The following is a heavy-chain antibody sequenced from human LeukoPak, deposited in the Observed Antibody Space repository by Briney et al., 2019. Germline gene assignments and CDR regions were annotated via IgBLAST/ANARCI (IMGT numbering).Heavy chain of an antibody. CDR1: GFAFGSEA. CDR3: AKMGLKQWPYNYFDY. D-gene: IGHD6-19*01. J-gene: IGHJ4*02. V-gene: IGHV3-23*01. Sequence: AGGSLRLSCAVSGFAFGSEAMSWVRQSPARGLEWVASISPGGGTTYYADYVKGRFTISRDNSKNTLYLQMNSLRAEDTAVYYCAKMGLKQWPYNYFDYWGQGTLVTVSS. CDR2: ISPGGGTT.